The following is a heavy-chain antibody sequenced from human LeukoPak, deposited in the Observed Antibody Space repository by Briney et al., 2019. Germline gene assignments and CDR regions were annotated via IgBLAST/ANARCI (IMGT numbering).Heavy chain of an antibody. Sequence: SETLSLTCAVYGGSFSGYYWSWIRQPPGKGLEWIGEINHSGSTNYNPSLKSRVTMSVDTSKNPFSLKLSSATAADTAVYYCASPVYSYVSDDAFDIWCQGTMVTVSS. D-gene: IGHD5-18*01. CDR1: GGSFSGYY. V-gene: IGHV4-34*01. J-gene: IGHJ3*02. CDR3: ASPVYSYVSDDAFDI. CDR2: INHSGST.